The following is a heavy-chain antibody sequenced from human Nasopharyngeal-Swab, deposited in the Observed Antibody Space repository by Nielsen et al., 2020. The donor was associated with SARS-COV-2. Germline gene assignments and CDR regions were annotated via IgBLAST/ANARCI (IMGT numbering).Heavy chain of an antibody. D-gene: IGHD6-25*01. CDR1: GFTFSGSA. J-gene: IGHJ4*02. Sequence: AGSLRLSCAASGFTFSGSAMHWVRQASGKGLEWVGRIRSKANSYATAYAASVKGRFTISRDDSKNTAYLQMNSLKTEDTAVYYCTRLRYSSGLDYWGQGTLVTVSS. CDR3: TRLRYSSGLDY. V-gene: IGHV3-73*01. CDR2: IRSKANSYAT.